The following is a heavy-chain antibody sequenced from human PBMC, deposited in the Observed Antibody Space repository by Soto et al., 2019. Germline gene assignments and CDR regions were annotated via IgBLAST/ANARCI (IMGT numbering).Heavy chain of an antibody. J-gene: IGHJ6*03. D-gene: IGHD6-19*01. CDR2: IIPILGIG. CDR3: ARNPLAVAATHMDV. Sequence: QVQLVPSGSEVKKPGSSVKVSCKASGGTFSSYAFNWVRQAPGQGLEWMGRIIPILGIGDYAQRFQGRVTIAADKSTSTVYMELSSLRSEDTAVYYCARNPLAVAATHMDVWGKGTMVTVSS. V-gene: IGHV1-69*04. CDR1: GGTFSSYA.